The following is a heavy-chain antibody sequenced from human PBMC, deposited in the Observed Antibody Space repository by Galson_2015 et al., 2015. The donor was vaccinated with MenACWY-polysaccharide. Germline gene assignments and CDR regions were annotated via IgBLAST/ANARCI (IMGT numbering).Heavy chain of an antibody. CDR3: ARKNGGSYYNIDY. J-gene: IGHJ4*02. D-gene: IGHD1-26*01. CDR1: GYTFTGYY. Sequence: SVKVSCKAFGYTFTGYYIHWVRQAPGQGLEWMGWINPNSGGTNYAQNFQGRVTMTRDTSISTAYMELSRLRSDDTAMYYCARKNGGSYYNIDYWGQGTQVTVSS. V-gene: IGHV1-2*02. CDR2: INPNSGGT.